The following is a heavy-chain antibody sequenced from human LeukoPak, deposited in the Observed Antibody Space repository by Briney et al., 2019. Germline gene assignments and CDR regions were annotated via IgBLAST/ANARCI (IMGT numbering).Heavy chain of an antibody. CDR3: ARVTGAASSLYMDV. D-gene: IGHD1-14*01. J-gene: IGHJ6*03. CDR1: GGTFSSYT. V-gene: IGHV1-69*02. CDR2: IIPILGIA. Sequence: SVKVSCKASGGTFSSYTISWVRQAPGHGLEWMGRIIPILGIANYAQKFQGRVTITADKSTSTAYMELSSLRSEDTAVYYCARVTGAASSLYMDVWGKGTTVTVSS.